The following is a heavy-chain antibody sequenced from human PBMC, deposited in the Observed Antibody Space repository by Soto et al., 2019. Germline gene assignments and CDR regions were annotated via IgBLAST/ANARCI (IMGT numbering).Heavy chain of an antibody. V-gene: IGHV3-23*01. CDR2: ISGSGGST. Sequence: EVQLLESGGGLVQPGGSLRLSCAASGFTFSSYAMSWVRQAPGKGLEWVSAISGSGGSTYYADSVKGRFTISRDNSNNTLYTQMNSVRAEDTAVYYCAKEAMSEYQLLIYYYGMDIWGQGTTVTVSS. J-gene: IGHJ6*02. D-gene: IGHD2-2*01. CDR1: GFTFSSYA. CDR3: AKEAMSEYQLLIYYYGMDI.